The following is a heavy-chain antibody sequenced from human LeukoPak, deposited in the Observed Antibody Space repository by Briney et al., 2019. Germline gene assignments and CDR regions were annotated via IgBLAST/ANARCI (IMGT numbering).Heavy chain of an antibody. V-gene: IGHV4-61*08. CDR3: AREVFTVPYYYYYMDV. CDR2: IYYSGST. CDR1: GGSISSGAYS. J-gene: IGHJ6*03. Sequence: SETLSLTCAVSGGSISSGAYSWSWLRQPPGKGLEWIGYIYYSGSTNYNPSLKSRVTISVDTSKNQFSLKLSSVTAADTAVYYCAREVFTVPYYYYYMDVWGKGTTVTISS. D-gene: IGHD2-2*01.